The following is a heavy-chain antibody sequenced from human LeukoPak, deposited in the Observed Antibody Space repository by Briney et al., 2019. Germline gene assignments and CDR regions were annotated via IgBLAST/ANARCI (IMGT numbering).Heavy chain of an antibody. J-gene: IGHJ4*02. CDR3: ARANFLYCSSTTCLFDY. CDR2: INPNSGDT. V-gene: IGHV1-2*02. CDR1: GYTFTDYY. Sequence: ASVKVSCKASGYTFTDYYLHWVRQAPGQGFEWMGWINPNSGDTNYAQKFQGRVTVTRDTSISTAHMEMSRLGSDDTAVYYCARANFLYCSSTTCLFDYWGQGTLVTVSS. D-gene: IGHD2-2*01.